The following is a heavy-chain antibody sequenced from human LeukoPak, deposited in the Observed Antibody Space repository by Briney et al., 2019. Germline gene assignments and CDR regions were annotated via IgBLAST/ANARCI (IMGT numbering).Heavy chain of an antibody. Sequence: ASVKVSCKASGYTFTSYAMNWVRRAPGQGLEWMGWINTNTGNPTYAQGFTGRFVFSLDTSVSTAYLQISSLKAEDTAVYYCATFYSGWYPDYWGQGTLVTVSS. CDR1: GYTFTSYA. CDR3: ATFYSGWYPDY. J-gene: IGHJ4*02. D-gene: IGHD6-19*01. V-gene: IGHV7-4-1*02. CDR2: INTNTGNP.